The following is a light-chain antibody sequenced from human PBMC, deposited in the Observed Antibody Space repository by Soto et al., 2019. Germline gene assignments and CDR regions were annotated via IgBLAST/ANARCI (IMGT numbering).Light chain of an antibody. V-gene: IGLV1-40*01. CDR3: QSFDSSLTGPI. CDR1: NSNIGAGYE. J-gene: IGLJ2*01. Sequence: QSVLTKPPSVSGAPGQRVTISCTGTNSNIGAGYEVTWYQQFPGTAPQLLISKNANRPSGVPDRFSGSRSGTSASLAITGLQSEDEADYYCQSFDSSLTGPILGGGTKVTVL. CDR2: KNA.